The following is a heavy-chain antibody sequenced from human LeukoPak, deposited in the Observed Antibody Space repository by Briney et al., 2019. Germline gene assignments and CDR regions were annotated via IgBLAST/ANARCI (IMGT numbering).Heavy chain of an antibody. CDR1: GGSFSGYY. Sequence: PSETLSLTCAVYGGSFSGYYWSWIRQPPGKGLEWIGYIYYSGSTHYNPSFKSRVTISVDTSKNQFSLKLSSVTAADTAVYYCARHREKGAFDVWGQGTMVTVSS. J-gene: IGHJ3*01. V-gene: IGHV4-59*01. CDR2: IYYSGST. CDR3: ARHREKGAFDV. D-gene: IGHD5-24*01.